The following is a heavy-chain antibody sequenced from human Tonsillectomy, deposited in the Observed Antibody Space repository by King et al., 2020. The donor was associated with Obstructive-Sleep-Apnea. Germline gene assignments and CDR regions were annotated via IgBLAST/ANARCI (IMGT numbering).Heavy chain of an antibody. J-gene: IGHJ4*02. V-gene: IGHV4-34*01. CDR1: GGSFSGYY. CDR3: ARGWYCSGGSCSVAFDY. Sequence: VQLQQWGAGLLKPSETLSLTCAVFGGSFSGYYWSWIRQPPGKGLEWIGETNHSGSTNYNPSLKSRVTISVDTSKNQFSLKLGSATAADTAVYYCARGWYCSGGSCSVAFDYWVQGTLVTVSS. D-gene: IGHD2-15*01. CDR2: TNHSGST.